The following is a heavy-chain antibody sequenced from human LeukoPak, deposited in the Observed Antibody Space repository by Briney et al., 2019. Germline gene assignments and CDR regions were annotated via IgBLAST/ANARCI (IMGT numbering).Heavy chain of an antibody. V-gene: IGHV3-30*04. CDR3: AKDRATYSSTWTTFDY. D-gene: IGHD6-13*01. CDR2: ISYDGSNK. CDR1: GFTFSSYA. Sequence: GRSLRLSCAASGFTFSSYAMHWVRQAPGKGLEWVAVISYDGSNKYYADSVKGRFTISRDNSKNTLFLQMNSLRAEDTAVYYCAKDRATYSSTWTTFDYWGQGTLVTVSS. J-gene: IGHJ4*02.